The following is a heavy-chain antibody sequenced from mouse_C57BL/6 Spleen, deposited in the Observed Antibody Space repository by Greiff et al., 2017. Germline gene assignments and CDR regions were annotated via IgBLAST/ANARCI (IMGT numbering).Heavy chain of an antibody. J-gene: IGHJ4*01. CDR3: TIMITTTGYYAMDY. D-gene: IGHD2-4*01. V-gene: IGHV5-9-1*02. Sequence: VQLKESGEGLVKPGGSLKLSCAASGFTFSSYAMSWVRQTPEKRLEWVAYISSGGDYIYYADTVKGRFTISRDNARNTLYLQMSSLKSEDTAMYYCTIMITTTGYYAMDYWGQGTSVTVSS. CDR1: GFTFSSYA. CDR2: ISSGGDYI.